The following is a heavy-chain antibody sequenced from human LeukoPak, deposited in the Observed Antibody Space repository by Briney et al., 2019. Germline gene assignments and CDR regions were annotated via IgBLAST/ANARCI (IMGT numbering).Heavy chain of an antibody. V-gene: IGHV3-66*02. CDR1: GFTFSSYA. J-gene: IGHJ3*02. D-gene: IGHD3-10*01. CDR2: IYSGGST. CDR3: ARDQGLPREFGGAFDI. Sequence: PGGSLRLSCAASGFTFSSYAMSWVRQAPGKGLEWVSVIYSGGSTYYADSVKGRFTISRDNSKNTLYLQMNSLRAEDTAVYYCARDQGLPREFGGAFDIWGQGTMVTVSS.